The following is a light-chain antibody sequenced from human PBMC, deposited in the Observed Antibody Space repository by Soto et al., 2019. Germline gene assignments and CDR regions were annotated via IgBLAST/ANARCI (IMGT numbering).Light chain of an antibody. Sequence: IVMTQSPATLSVSPGERATLSCRASQSVSSSYLAWYQQKPGQAPRLLIYGASSRATGIPDRFSGSGSGTDFTLTISRLEPEDFAVYYCQQCGSSLFTFGPGTKVDIK. CDR2: GAS. J-gene: IGKJ3*01. CDR3: QQCGSSLFT. V-gene: IGKV3-20*01. CDR1: QSVSSSY.